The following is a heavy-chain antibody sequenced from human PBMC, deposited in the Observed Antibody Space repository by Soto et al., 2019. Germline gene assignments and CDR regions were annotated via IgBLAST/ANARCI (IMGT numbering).Heavy chain of an antibody. CDR3: ARGPTTVTTSDAFDI. CDR1: GYTFTGYY. J-gene: IGHJ3*02. Sequence: GASVKVSCKASGYTFTGYYMHWVRQAPGQGLEWMGWINPNSGNTNYAQKLQGRVTMTTDTSTSTAYMELRSLRSDDTAVYYCARGPTTVTTSDAFDIWGQGTMVTVSS. V-gene: IGHV1-18*04. CDR2: INPNSGNT. D-gene: IGHD4-17*01.